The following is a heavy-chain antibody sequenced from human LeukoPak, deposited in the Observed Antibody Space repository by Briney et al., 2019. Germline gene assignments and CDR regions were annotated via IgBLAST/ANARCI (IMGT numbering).Heavy chain of an antibody. CDR1: GGSVTTYGSC. Sequence: PSETLSLTCTVSGGSVTTYGSCWSWIRQPPGKGLEWIAYDYCGGNTNYNPSLKSRVTISVDTSKNQFSLKLSSVTAADTAVYYCARGSGSYTGDYWGQGTLVTVSS. CDR2: DYCGGNT. V-gene: IGHV4-61*08. D-gene: IGHD1-26*01. CDR3: ARGSGSYTGDY. J-gene: IGHJ4*02.